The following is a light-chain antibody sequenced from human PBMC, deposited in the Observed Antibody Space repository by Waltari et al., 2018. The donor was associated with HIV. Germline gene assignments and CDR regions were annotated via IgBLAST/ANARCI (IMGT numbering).Light chain of an antibody. CDR3: QHSFNAPRS. J-gene: IGKJ2*01. CDR2: GAS. Sequence: DIQMTQSPSSLSASVGDRVTITCRASQSISRDLVWYQQKTGKAPKLLIYGASSLQSGVPSRFSGSGSGTDFTLTISSLQPEDFATYYCQHSFNAPRSVGQGTKLEIK. V-gene: IGKV1-39*01. CDR1: QSISRD.